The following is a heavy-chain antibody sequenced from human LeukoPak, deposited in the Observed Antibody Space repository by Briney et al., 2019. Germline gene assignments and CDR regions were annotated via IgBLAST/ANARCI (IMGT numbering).Heavy chain of an antibody. CDR2: IYTSGST. Sequence: SETLSLTCTVSGGSISSYYWSWIRQPPGKGLEWIGYIYTSGSTNYNPSLKSRVTISVDTSKNQFSLKLSSVTAADTSVYYCARQDYGDIRHWGQGTLVTVSS. D-gene: IGHD4-17*01. CDR1: GGSISSYY. J-gene: IGHJ4*02. V-gene: IGHV4-4*09. CDR3: ARQDYGDIRH.